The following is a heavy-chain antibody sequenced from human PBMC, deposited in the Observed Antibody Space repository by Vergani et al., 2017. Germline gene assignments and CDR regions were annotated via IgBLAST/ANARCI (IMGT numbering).Heavy chain of an antibody. Sequence: QGQLVESGGGLVKPGGSLRLSCAASRCDFSDYYMSWIRQAPGKGLEWISYISNSGNTINYADSVKGRFIVSRDNAKKSLYLQMNSLRVEDTAVYYCASGSSGFFTLTSPNWFDPWGQGTLVTVS. V-gene: IGHV3-11*04. CDR1: RCDFSDYY. J-gene: IGHJ5*02. D-gene: IGHD3-3*01. CDR2: ISNSGNTI. CDR3: ASGSSGFFTLTSPNWFDP.